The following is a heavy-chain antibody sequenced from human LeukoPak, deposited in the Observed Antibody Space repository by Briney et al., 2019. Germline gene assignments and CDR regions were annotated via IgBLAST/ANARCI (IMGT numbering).Heavy chain of an antibody. D-gene: IGHD2-15*01. CDR2: INPNSGGT. Sequence: ASVKVSCKASGYTFTGYYLHWVRQAPGQGLEWMGWINPNSGGTNYAQKFQGRVTMTRDTSITTAYMELSRLRSDDAALYYCASGARCCGGDSCYGPFGYWGQGTLVTVSS. J-gene: IGHJ4*02. V-gene: IGHV1-2*02. CDR3: ASGARCCGGDSCYGPFGY. CDR1: GYTFTGYY.